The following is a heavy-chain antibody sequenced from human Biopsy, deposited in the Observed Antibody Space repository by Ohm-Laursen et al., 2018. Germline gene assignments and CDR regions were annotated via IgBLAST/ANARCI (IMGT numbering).Heavy chain of an antibody. CDR1: GTSFNDYS. D-gene: IGHD3-10*01. V-gene: IGHV4-34*01. J-gene: IGHJ5*02. CDR3: ARGLPRIAPMVRGRRTWFDP. Sequence: GTLSLTCAVFGTSFNDYSWTWIRQTPGKGLEWIGEINHSGSTNYKPSLDSRVAISADTSKNQFSLNLYSVTAADTAVYFCARGLPRIAPMVRGRRTWFDPWGQGTLVTVSS. CDR2: INHSGST.